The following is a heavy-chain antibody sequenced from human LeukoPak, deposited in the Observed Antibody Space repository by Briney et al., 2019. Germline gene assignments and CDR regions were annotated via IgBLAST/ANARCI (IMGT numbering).Heavy chain of an antibody. J-gene: IGHJ4*02. CDR2: ISSDGGNT. CDR1: GITFSYST. Sequence: GGSLRLSCSASGITFSYSTMHWVRQAPGKGLEYVSGISSDGGNTYYGDSVKGRFTISRDNSKNTLYLQVGSLRPVDTAMYYCAKGGGSGWPYFDYWGQGTLLTVSS. V-gene: IGHV3-64D*09. CDR3: AKGGGSGWPYFDY. D-gene: IGHD6-19*01.